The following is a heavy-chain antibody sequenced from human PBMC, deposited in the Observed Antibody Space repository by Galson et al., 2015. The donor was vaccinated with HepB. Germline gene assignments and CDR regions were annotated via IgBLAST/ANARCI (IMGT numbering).Heavy chain of an antibody. J-gene: IGHJ4*02. V-gene: IGHV3-23*01. D-gene: IGHD6-6*01. CDR1: GFTFSSYA. CDR2: ISASGGST. Sequence: SLRLSCAASGFTFSSYAMNWVRQALGKGLEWVSVISASGGSTYYADSVKGRFIISRDNSKNTLYLQMNSLRAEDTAVYHCAKTQYSSSSPYYFDYWGQGTLVTVSS. CDR3: AKTQYSSSSPYYFDY.